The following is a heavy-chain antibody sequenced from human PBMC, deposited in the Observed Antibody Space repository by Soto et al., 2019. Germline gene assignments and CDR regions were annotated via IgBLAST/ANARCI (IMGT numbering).Heavy chain of an antibody. Sequence: QVQLQQSGPGLVKPSQTLSLTCAISGDSVSSNTAAWHSIRQSPSRGLEWLGRTYFRSRWYNDYAVSVKSRITINADTSKNQFSLHLNSVSPEDTAVYYCARDLESGYSNYYYYMDVWGKGTTVTVSS. J-gene: IGHJ6*03. CDR1: GDSVSSNTAA. D-gene: IGHD5-12*01. V-gene: IGHV6-1*01. CDR2: TYFRSRWYN. CDR3: ARDLESGYSNYYYYMDV.